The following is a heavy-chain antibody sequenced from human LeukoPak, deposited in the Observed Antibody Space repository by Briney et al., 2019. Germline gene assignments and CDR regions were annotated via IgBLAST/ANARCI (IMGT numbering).Heavy chain of an antibody. CDR2: ISSSSSYI. CDR3: ARAWGGYKSADAFDI. J-gene: IGHJ3*02. V-gene: IGHV3-21*01. Sequence: GGSLRLSCAASGFTFSSYSMNWVRQAPGEGLEWVSSISSSSSYIYYADSVKGRFTISRDNAKNSLYLQMNSLRAEDTAVYYCARAWGGYKSADAFDIWGQGTMVTVSS. D-gene: IGHD5-24*01. CDR1: GFTFSSYS.